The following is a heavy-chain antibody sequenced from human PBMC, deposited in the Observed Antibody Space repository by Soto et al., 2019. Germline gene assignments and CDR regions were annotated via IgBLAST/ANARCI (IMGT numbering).Heavy chain of an antibody. CDR3: ARGRGSSRADY. CDR2: INHSGST. J-gene: IGHJ4*02. Sequence: QVQLQQWGAGLLKPSETLSLTCAVYGGSFSGYYWSWIRQTPGKGLEWIGEINHSGSTNYNPSLKSRVTISVDTSKNQFSLKLSSVTAADTAVYYCARGRGSSRADYWGQGTLVTVPS. CDR1: GGSFSGYY. D-gene: IGHD6-13*01. V-gene: IGHV4-34*01.